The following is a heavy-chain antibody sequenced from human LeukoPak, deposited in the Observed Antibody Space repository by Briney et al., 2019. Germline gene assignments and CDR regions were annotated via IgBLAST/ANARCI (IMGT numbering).Heavy chain of an antibody. V-gene: IGHV3-7*01. CDR3: ARANPHSFYFDY. D-gene: IGHD2-21*01. Sequence: SGGSLRLSCAVSGFTLSDHYMDWVRQAPGKGLEWVANIKQDGSEKYYVDSVKGRFTISRDNAKNSLYLQMNSLRAEDTAVYYCARANPHSFYFDYWGQGTLVTVSS. CDR2: IKQDGSEK. CDR1: GFTLSDHY. J-gene: IGHJ4*02.